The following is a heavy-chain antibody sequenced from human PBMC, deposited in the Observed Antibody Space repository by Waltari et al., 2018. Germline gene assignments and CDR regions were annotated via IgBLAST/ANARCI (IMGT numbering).Heavy chain of an antibody. V-gene: IGHV3-9*01. J-gene: IGHJ4*02. D-gene: IGHD1-1*01. CDR1: GFTLGEFA. Sequence: EVQVVESGGGLGTPGRSRSLSCAGSGFTLGEFAMLWVRRAPGKGLEWVSGISYNSGSIYYADSVRGRFTVSRDNAKNSLYLQMNSLTVDDTALYYCAKDMSPYTSSQDFDSWGQGTLVIVSS. CDR3: AKDMSPYTSSQDFDS. CDR2: ISYNSGSI.